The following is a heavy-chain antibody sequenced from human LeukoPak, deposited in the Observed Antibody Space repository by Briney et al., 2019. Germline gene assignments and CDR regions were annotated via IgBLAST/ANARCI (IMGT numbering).Heavy chain of an antibody. Sequence: SETLSLTCTVSGGSISSYYWSWIRQPPGKGLEWIGYIYYSGSTNYNPSLKSRVTISLDTSKHQFSLKLNSVPAADTAVYYCASHYGSGSFYSPFDYWGQGTLVTVSS. V-gene: IGHV4-59*01. J-gene: IGHJ4*02. D-gene: IGHD3-10*01. CDR2: IYYSGST. CDR1: GGSISSYY. CDR3: ASHYGSGSFYSPFDY.